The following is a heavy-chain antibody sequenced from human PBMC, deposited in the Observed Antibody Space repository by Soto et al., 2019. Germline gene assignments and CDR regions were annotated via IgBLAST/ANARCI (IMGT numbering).Heavy chain of an antibody. D-gene: IGHD6-19*01. CDR3: ARXPLSSGSYYYYYYGMDV. CDR2: IWYDGSNK. V-gene: IGHV3-33*01. CDR1: GFTFSIYG. Sequence: GSLRLSCAASGFTFSIYGMHWVRQAPGKGLEWVAVIWYDGSNKYYADSVKGRFTISRDNSKNTLYLQMNSLRAEDTAVYYCARXPLSSGSYYYYYYGMDVWGQGTTVTVSS. J-gene: IGHJ6*02.